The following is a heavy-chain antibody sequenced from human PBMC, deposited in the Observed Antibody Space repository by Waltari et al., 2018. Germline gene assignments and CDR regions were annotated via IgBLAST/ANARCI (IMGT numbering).Heavy chain of an antibody. CDR1: GDTFTGAH. Sequence: QVQLVQSGAEVPKPGASVKVSCTASGDTFTGAHINWVRQAPGQGFEWMGWINPHSGDTKYAQKFQGRVTMTRDTSISTAYMELSRLGSDDTAVYSCARGGALVVVTMDYWGQGTLVTVSS. D-gene: IGHD3-22*01. CDR3: ARGGALVVVTMDY. V-gene: IGHV1-2*02. J-gene: IGHJ4*02. CDR2: INPHSGDT.